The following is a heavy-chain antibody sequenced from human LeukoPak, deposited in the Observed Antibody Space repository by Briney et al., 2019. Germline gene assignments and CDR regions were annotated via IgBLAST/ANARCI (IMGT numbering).Heavy chain of an antibody. CDR1: GFTFSSYG. J-gene: IGHJ4*02. Sequence: GGSLRLSCAASGFTFSSYGMHWVRRAPGKGLEWVAVISYDGSNKYYADSVKGRFTISRDNSKNTLYLQMNSLRAEDTAVYYCAKDSPSSGSYSYFDHWGQGTLVTVSS. CDR3: AKDSPSSGSYSYFDH. CDR2: ISYDGSNK. D-gene: IGHD1-26*01. V-gene: IGHV3-30*18.